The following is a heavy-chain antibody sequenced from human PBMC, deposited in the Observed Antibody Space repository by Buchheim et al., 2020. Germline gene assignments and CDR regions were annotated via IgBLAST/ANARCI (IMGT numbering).Heavy chain of an antibody. D-gene: IGHD3-3*01. CDR1: GFTFSNAW. CDR3: TTLYYDFWSGYPTDYYYGMDV. Sequence: EVQLVESGGGLVKPGGSLRLSCAASGFTFSNAWMNWVRQAPGKGLEWVGRIKSKTDGGTTDYAAPVKGRFTISRDDSKNTLYLQMNSLKTEDTAVYYCTTLYYDFWSGYPTDYYYGMDVWGQGTT. V-gene: IGHV3-15*07. J-gene: IGHJ6*02. CDR2: IKSKTDGGTT.